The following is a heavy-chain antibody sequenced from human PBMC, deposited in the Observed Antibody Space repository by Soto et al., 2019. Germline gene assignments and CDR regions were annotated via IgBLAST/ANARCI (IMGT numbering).Heavy chain of an antibody. D-gene: IGHD3-22*01. CDR1: GFTFSTYS. CDR2: ISTSSSAV. Sequence: PGGSLRLSCAASGFTFSTYSMNWVRQAPGKGLEWISYISTSSSAVYYADSVKGRFTISRDNARNSLYLQLNSLRPEDTAVYYCARKTLTYYYDSSASYWGQGT. J-gene: IGHJ4*02. CDR3: ARKTLTYYYDSSASY. V-gene: IGHV3-48*01.